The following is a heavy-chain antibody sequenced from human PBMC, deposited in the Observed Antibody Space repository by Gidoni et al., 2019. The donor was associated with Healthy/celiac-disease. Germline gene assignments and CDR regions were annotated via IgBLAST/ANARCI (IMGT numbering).Heavy chain of an antibody. J-gene: IGHJ4*02. CDR3: AKDRSDYVWGSYRYGADY. V-gene: IGHV3-30*18. CDR1: GFTFSSHG. CDR2: ISYDGSNK. Sequence: QVQLVESGGGVVQPGRSLRLSCAASGFTFSSHGMHWVRQAPGKGLGWVAVISYDGSNKYYADSVKGRFTISRDNSKNTLYLQMNSLRAEDTAVYYCAKDRSDYVWGSYRYGADYWGQGTLVTVSS. D-gene: IGHD3-16*02.